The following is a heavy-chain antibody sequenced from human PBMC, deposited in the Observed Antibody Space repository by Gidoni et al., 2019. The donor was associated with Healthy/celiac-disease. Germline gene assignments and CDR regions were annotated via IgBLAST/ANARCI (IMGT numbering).Heavy chain of an antibody. J-gene: IGHJ5*02. Sequence: QLQLVQSGAEVKKPGASVKVSCKATGYTFTSYYMQWVRQAPGQGLEWMGITNPSGGSTSYAQKFQGRVTMARDTSTSRVYMELSSLRSEDTAVYYCASGRNRNWFDPWGQGTLVTVSS. V-gene: IGHV1-46*01. D-gene: IGHD1-1*01. CDR1: GYTFTSYY. CDR2: TNPSGGST. CDR3: ASGRNRNWFDP.